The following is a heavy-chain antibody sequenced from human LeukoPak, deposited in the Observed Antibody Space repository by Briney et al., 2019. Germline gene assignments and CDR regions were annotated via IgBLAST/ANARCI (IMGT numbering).Heavy chain of an antibody. CDR1: GFTLSSYA. CDR3: AKEVKGGFGLIVVVPAAIGY. CDR2: ISGSGGST. J-gene: IGHJ4*02. Sequence: GGSLRLSCAASGFTLSSYAMSWVRQAPGKGLEWVSAISGSGGSTYYADSVKGRFTISRDNSKNTLYLQMNSLRAEDTAVYYCAKEVKGGFGLIVVVPAAIGYWGQGTLVTVSS. V-gene: IGHV3-23*01. D-gene: IGHD2-2*01.